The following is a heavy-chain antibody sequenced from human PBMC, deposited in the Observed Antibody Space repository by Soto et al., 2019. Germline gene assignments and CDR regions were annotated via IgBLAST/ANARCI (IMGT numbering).Heavy chain of an antibody. D-gene: IGHD6-19*01. V-gene: IGHV3-9*01. CDR1: GFTFDDYA. CDR3: AKAPVAGTGVFGVLPINFDY. Sequence: GGSLRLSCAASGFTFDDYAMHWVRQAPGKGLEWVSGISWNSGSIGYADSVKGRFTISRDNAKNSLYLQMNSLRAEDTALYYCAKAPVAGTGVFGVLPINFDYWGQGTLVTVSS. CDR2: ISWNSGSI. J-gene: IGHJ4*02.